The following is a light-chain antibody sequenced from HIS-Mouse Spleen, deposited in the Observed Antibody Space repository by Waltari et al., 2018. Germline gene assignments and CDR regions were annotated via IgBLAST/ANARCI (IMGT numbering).Light chain of an antibody. J-gene: IGLJ2*01. Sequence: QSALTQPRSVSGSPGQSVTISCTGTSSDVGGYNYVSWYQQHPGKAPKPMIYDVSKRPSGVPDRFSGSKSGNTASLTISGLQAEDEAEYYCCSYAGSYTFVVFGGGTKLTVL. CDR3: CSYAGSYTFVV. CDR2: DVS. V-gene: IGLV2-11*01. CDR1: SSDVGGYNY.